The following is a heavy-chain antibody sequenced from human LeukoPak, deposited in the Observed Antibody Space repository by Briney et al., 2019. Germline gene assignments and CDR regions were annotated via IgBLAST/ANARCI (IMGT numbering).Heavy chain of an antibody. CDR3: ARYYSGLDY. CDR1: GGSISGFY. D-gene: IGHD3-10*01. V-gene: IGHV4-59*01. CDR2: TYYGGST. Sequence: SETLSLTCTVSGGSISGFYWTWIRQPPGKALEWIGYTYYGGSTHYNPSLESRVTISVDTSKNQFSLKLTSVTAADTAVYYCARYYSGLDYWGQGIQVTVSS. J-gene: IGHJ4*02.